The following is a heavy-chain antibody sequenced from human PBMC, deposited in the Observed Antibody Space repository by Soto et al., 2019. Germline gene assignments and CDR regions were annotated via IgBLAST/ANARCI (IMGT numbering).Heavy chain of an antibody. CDR1: GGSISSYF. CDR2: IYKSGST. J-gene: IGHJ3*01. CDR3: AKRSSSWYAFDL. V-gene: IGHV4-59*12. D-gene: IGHD6-13*01. Sequence: QVQLQESGPGLVKPSETLSLTCTVSGGSISSYFWSWIRQPPGKGLEWIGEIYKSGSTDYNPSLNGGFTKSADTSRNQFSLRVRSVTAADTAVYYCAKRSSSWYAFDLWGQGTMVTVSS.